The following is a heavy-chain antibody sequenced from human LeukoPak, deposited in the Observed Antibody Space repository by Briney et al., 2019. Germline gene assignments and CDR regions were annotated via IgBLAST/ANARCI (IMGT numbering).Heavy chain of an antibody. J-gene: IGHJ3*02. V-gene: IGHV3-30-3*01. D-gene: IGHD4-11*01. CDR1: GFTFSSYA. Sequence: PGGSLRLSCAASGFTFSSYAMHWVRQAPGKGLEWVAVISYDGSNKYYADSVKGRFTISRDNSKNTLYLQMNSLRAEDTAVYYCARDGLQSDAFDIWGQGTMVTVSS. CDR2: ISYDGSNK. CDR3: ARDGLQSDAFDI.